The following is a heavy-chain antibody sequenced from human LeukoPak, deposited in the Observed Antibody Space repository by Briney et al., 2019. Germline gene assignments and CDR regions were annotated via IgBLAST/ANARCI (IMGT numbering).Heavy chain of an antibody. CDR1: GYTFTSYD. CDR2: ISTYNDKT. J-gene: IGHJ4*02. V-gene: IGHV1-18*01. CDR3: ARAYSSSSGL. D-gene: IGHD6-6*01. Sequence: GASVKISCKASGYTFTSYDLSWVRQAPGQGLEWMEWISTYNDKTNYTQRFQGRVTMTTDTSTSTAYMELKSLRSDDTAVYYCARAYSSSSGLWGQGTLVTVSS.